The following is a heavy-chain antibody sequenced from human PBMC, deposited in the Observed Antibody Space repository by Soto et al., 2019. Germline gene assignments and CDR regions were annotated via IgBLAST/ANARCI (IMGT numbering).Heavy chain of an antibody. CDR1: GYTFTSYD. CDR3: ARVPNDSSGWYQG. V-gene: IGHV1-8*01. J-gene: IGHJ4*02. Sequence: ASVKVSCKASGYTFTSYDINWVRQATGQGLEWMGWMNPNSGNTGYAQKFQGRVTMTRNTSISTAYMELSSLRSDDTAVYYCARVPNDSSGWYQGWGQGTLVTVSS. CDR2: MNPNSGNT. D-gene: IGHD6-19*01.